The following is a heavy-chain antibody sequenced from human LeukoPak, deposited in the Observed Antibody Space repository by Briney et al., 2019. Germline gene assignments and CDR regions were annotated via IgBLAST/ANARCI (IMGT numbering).Heavy chain of an antibody. J-gene: IGHJ4*02. CDR1: GGSVSSGGYS. CDR2: IYHSGST. Sequence: SETLSLTCAVSGGSVSSGGYSWSWIRQPPGMGLEWIGYIYHSGSTYYNPSLNSRVTISVDRSKNHFSLRLSSVTAADTAVYYCARTTSNYDYYFDYWGQGTVVTVSS. CDR3: ARTTSNYDYYFDY. D-gene: IGHD5-12*01. V-gene: IGHV4-30-2*01.